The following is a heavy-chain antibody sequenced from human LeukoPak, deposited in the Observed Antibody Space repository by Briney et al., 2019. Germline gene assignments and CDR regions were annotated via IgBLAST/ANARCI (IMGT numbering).Heavy chain of an antibody. CDR3: ARLGNWFDAFDI. V-gene: IGHV4-59*01. Sequence: SETLSLTCTVSGGSISTYYWSWIRQPPGKGLEWIAYVFYSGRTRYYPSLKSRVTISVDTSKNQFSLKLSSVAAADTAVYYCARLGNWFDAFDIWGQGTMVTVSS. CDR1: GGSISTYY. J-gene: IGHJ3*02. D-gene: IGHD1-20*01. CDR2: VFYSGRT.